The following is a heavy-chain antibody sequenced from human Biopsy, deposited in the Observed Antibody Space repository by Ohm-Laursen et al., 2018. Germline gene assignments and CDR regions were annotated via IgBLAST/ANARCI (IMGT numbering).Heavy chain of an antibody. V-gene: IGHV4-59*01. Sequence: GTLSLTCTVSGDSISSYYWSWIRQPPGKGLQWIGYVYYTVSTDYNPSLQSRVTISVDTSKKHFSLRLRSVTPADTAIYYCARDRGYYSDRTVPGYFDLWGRGTLVTVSS. D-gene: IGHD3-22*01. CDR1: GDSISSYY. CDR2: VYYTVST. CDR3: ARDRGYYSDRTVPGYFDL. J-gene: IGHJ2*01.